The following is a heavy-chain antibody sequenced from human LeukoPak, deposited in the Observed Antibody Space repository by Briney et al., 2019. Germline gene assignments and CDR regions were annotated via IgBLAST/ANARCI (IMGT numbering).Heavy chain of an antibody. CDR1: GDSVSNANYY. CDR2: IYYTGKT. D-gene: IGHD3-10*01. CDR3: ARSQNYYGSGDY. J-gene: IGHJ4*02. Sequence: SETLSLTCTVSGDSVSNANYYWSWLRQPPGKALEWIGYIYYTGKTYYNPSLEGRVTILVDTSRNHFSVKLSSVTAADTAVYYCARSQNYYGSGDYWSQGTLVTVSS. V-gene: IGHV4-61*03.